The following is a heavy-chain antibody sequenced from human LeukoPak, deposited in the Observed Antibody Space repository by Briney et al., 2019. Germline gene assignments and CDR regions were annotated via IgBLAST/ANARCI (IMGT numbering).Heavy chain of an antibody. CDR3: AREGGPYRPLDY. CDR1: GGSISNTNW. V-gene: IGHV4-4*02. CDR2: ANLQGNT. Sequence: PSETLSLTCGVSGGSISNTNWWTWVRQPPGKGLEGIGEANLQGNTNSNPSLKSRVAISVDKSETHISLKLTSVPAADTAVYYCAREGGPYRPLDYSGQGTLVTVAS. J-gene: IGHJ4*02.